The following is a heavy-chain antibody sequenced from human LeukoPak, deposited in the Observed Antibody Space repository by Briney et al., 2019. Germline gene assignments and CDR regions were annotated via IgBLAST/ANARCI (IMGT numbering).Heavy chain of an antibody. CDR3: AREKDIVVVPAATGHFDY. J-gene: IGHJ4*02. CDR1: GGTFSSYA. CDR2: IIPIFGTA. V-gene: IGHV1-69*13. D-gene: IGHD2-2*01. Sequence: SVKVSCKASGGTFSSYAISWVRQAPRQGLEWMGGIIPIFGTANYAQKFQGRVTITADESTSTAYMELSSLRSEDTAVYYCAREKDIVVVPAATGHFDYWGQGTLVTVSS.